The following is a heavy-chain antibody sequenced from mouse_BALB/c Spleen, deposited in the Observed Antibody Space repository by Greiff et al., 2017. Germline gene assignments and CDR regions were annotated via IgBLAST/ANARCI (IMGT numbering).Heavy chain of an antibody. V-gene: IGHV2-9*02. CDR1: GFSLTSYG. CDR3: ARDGGYRTSFAY. J-gene: IGHJ3*01. D-gene: IGHD2-14*01. CDR2: IWAGGST. Sequence: VKLMESGPGLVAPSQSLSITCTVSGFSLTSYGVHWVRQPPGKGLEWLGVIWAGGSTNYNSALMSRLSISKDNSKSQVFLKMNSLQTDDTARYYCARDGGYRTSFAYWGQGTLVTVSA.